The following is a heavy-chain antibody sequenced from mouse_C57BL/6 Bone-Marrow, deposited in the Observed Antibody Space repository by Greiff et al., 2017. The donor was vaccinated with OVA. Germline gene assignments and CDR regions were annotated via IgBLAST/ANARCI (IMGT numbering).Heavy chain of an antibody. J-gene: IGHJ3*01. Sequence: VQLQQSGPELVKPGASVKISCKASGYTFTDYYMNWVKQSPGKSLEWIGDINPNNGGTSYNQKFKGKATLTVDKSSSTAYMELRSLTSEDSAVYCCAVSAWFAYWGQGTLVTVSA. CDR1: GYTFTDYY. CDR2: INPNNGGT. V-gene: IGHV1-26*01. CDR3: AVSAWFAY.